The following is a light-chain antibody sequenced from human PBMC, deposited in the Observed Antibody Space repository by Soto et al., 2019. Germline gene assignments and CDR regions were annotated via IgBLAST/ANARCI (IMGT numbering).Light chain of an antibody. J-gene: IGKJ1*01. CDR2: GTS. V-gene: IGKV3-11*01. CDR1: QSVSSY. CDR3: QQRSNWPGT. Sequence: EIVLTQSPATLSLSPGERATLSCRASQSVSSYLAWYQQKPGQAPRLLIYGTSNRATGIPARFSGSGSGTDFTLTIISLEPEDFAVYYCQQRSNWPGTFGQGTKVEIK.